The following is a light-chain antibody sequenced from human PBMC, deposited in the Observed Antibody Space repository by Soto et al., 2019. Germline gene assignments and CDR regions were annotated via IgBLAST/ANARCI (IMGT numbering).Light chain of an antibody. CDR2: EVS. CDR1: SSDVGGYNY. J-gene: IGLJ2*01. V-gene: IGLV2-8*01. CDR3: SSYAGSNGVV. Sequence: QSALTQPPSASGSPGQSATISCTGTSSDVGGYNYVSWYQQHPGKAPKLMIYEVSKRPSGVPDRFSGSKSGNTASLTVSGLQAEDEADYYCSSYAGSNGVVFGGGTKLTVL.